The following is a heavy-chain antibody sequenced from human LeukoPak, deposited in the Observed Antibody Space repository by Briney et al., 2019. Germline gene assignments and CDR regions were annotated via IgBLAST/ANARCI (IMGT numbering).Heavy chain of an antibody. V-gene: IGHV4-61*02. CDR1: GGSISSGSYY. D-gene: IGHD6-13*01. J-gene: IGHJ4*02. CDR3: ARPDIAAAGKIDY. Sequence: SQTLSLTCTVSGGSISSGSYYWSWIRQPAGKGLEWIGRIYTSGSTNYNPSLKSRVTISVDTSKNQFSLKLSSVTAADTAVYYCARPDIAAAGKIDYWGQGTLVTVSS. CDR2: IYTSGST.